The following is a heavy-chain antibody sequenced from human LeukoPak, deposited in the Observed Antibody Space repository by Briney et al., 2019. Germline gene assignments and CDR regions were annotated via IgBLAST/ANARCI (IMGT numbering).Heavy chain of an antibody. CDR3: ARGRRTNYYFDY. V-gene: IGHV1-2*02. J-gene: IGHJ4*02. CDR2: INPNSGGT. CDR1: GYTFTGYY. Sequence: GASVKVSCKASGYTFTGYYMHWVRQAPGQGLEWMGWINPNSGGTNYAQKFQGRVAMTRDTSITTAYMELSRLISDDTAVYYCARGRRTNYYFDYWGQGTLVTVSS.